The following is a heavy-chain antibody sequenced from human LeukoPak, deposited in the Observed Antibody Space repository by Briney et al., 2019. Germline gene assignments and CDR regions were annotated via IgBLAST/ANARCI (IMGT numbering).Heavy chain of an antibody. V-gene: IGHV3-21*04. D-gene: IGHD3-10*01. CDR2: ISSSSSYI. J-gene: IGHJ4*02. CDR3: AKGQYYYYGSGSYRLDY. CDR1: GFTFSSYS. Sequence: GGSLRLSCAASGFTFSSYSMNWVRQAPGKGLEWVSSISSSSSYIYYADSVKGRFTISRDNAKNSLYLQMNSLRAEDTAVYYCAKGQYYYYGSGSYRLDYWGQGTLVTVSS.